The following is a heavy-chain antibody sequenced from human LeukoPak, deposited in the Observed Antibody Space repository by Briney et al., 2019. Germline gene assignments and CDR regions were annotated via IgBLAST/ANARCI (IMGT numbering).Heavy chain of an antibody. D-gene: IGHD2-2*01. V-gene: IGHV3-21*01. CDR1: GFTFSSYS. J-gene: IGHJ4*02. CDR2: ISSSGSYI. Sequence: GGSLRLSCAASGFTFSSYSMNWVRQAPGKGLEWVSSISSSGSYIYYADSVKGRFTISRDNAKNSLYLQMNSLRAEDTAVYYCTRGKHQLLNDYWGQGTLVTVSS. CDR3: TRGKHQLLNDY.